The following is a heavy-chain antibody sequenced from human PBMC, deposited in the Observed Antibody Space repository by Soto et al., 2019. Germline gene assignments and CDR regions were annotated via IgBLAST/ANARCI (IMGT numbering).Heavy chain of an antibody. J-gene: IGHJ3*02. V-gene: IGHV3-20*04. CDR2: INWNGGST. D-gene: IGHD3-22*01. CDR1: GFTFDDYG. CDR3: ARVVGMIVVGAFDI. Sequence: GGSLRLSCAASGFTFDDYGMSWVRQAPGKGLEWVSGINWNGGSTGYADSVKGRFTISRDNAKNSLYLQMNSLRAEDTALYYCARVVGMIVVGAFDIWGQGTMVTVSS.